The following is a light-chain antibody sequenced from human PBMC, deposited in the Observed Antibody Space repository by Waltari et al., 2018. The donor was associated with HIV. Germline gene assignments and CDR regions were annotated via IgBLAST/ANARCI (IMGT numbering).Light chain of an antibody. J-gene: IGKJ1*01. CDR2: DAS. V-gene: IGKV3-20*01. CDR3: QQYDNSRWT. Sequence: ETILTQSPGTLSLSPGESATLPCRASQSVSSSHLAWYQQKPGQAPRLLVYDASSRATGIPDRFSGSGSGTDFILTINGLEPEDFAVYYCQQYDNSRWTFGQGTKVEIK. CDR1: QSVSSSH.